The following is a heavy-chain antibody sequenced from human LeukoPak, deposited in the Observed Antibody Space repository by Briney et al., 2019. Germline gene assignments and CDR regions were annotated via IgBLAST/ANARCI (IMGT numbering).Heavy chain of an antibody. CDR1: GGSFSGYY. V-gene: IGHV4-34*01. CDR3: ASQESSTSYYFDY. CDR2: INHSGST. J-gene: IGHJ4*02. D-gene: IGHD2-2*01. Sequence: PSDTLSLTCAVYGGSFSGYYWSWIRQPPGKGLEWIGEINHSGSTNYNPSLKSRVTISVDTSKNQFSLKLSSVTAADTAVYYCASQESSTSYYFDYWGQGTLVTVSS.